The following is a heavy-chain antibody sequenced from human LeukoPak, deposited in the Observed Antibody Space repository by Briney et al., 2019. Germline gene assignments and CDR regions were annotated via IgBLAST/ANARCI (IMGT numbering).Heavy chain of an antibody. D-gene: IGHD3-3*01. V-gene: IGHV4-34*01. CDR2: ITYGGST. Sequence: SETLSLACAVFGGSFDGYYWSWIRQPPGKGLEWIGEITYGGSTNYNPSLKSRVTISVDTSKIQFSLNLSSVTAADTAIYYCARGLASGYPPIPFDYWGQGTQVTVSS. CDR3: ARGLASGYPPIPFDY. J-gene: IGHJ4*02. CDR1: GGSFDGYY.